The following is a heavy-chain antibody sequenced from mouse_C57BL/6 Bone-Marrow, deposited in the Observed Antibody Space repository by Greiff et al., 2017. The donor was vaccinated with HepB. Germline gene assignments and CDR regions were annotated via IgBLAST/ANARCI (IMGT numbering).Heavy chain of an antibody. CDR3: ASKLVWYFDV. J-gene: IGHJ1*03. Sequence: EVQLVESGGGLVQPGGSLKLSCAASGFTFSDYYMYWVRQTPEKRLEWVAYISNGGGSTYYPDTVKGRFTISRDNAKNTLYLQMSRLKSEDTAMYYCASKLVWYFDVWGTGTTVTVSS. D-gene: IGHD4-1*01. CDR1: GFTFSDYY. CDR2: ISNGGGST. V-gene: IGHV5-12*01.